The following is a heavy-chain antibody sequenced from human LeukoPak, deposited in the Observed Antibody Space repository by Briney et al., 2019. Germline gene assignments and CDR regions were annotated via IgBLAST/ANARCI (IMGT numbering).Heavy chain of an antibody. J-gene: IGHJ4*02. CDR3: ARAGSHRNSGYDY. D-gene: IGHD5-12*01. CDR2: IRNSTNAI. Sequence: GGSLRLSCAASGFTFNTYIMNRVRQAPGKGLEWVSYIRNSTNAIYYADSVRGRFTISRDNAKNSLYLQMNSLRAEDTAVYYCARAGSHRNSGYDYWGQGTLVTVSS. CDR1: GFTFNTYI. V-gene: IGHV3-48*04.